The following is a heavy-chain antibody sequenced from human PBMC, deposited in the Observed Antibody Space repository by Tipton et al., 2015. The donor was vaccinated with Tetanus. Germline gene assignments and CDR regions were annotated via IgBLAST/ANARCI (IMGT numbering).Heavy chain of an antibody. CDR2: VSPDSGGT. D-gene: IGHD5-12*01. CDR1: GYAFTGYY. Sequence: QLVQSGAEVKKPGASVKVSCKASGYAFTGYYIHWVRQAPGQGLEWMGWVSPDSGGTNLALRFQGRVPLTSDTSSDTAYMEMSRLSFGDTATYYCARVHGCEPSNLGYWGQGTVVTVSS. J-gene: IGHJ4*02. CDR3: ARVHGCEPSNLGY. V-gene: IGHV1-2*02.